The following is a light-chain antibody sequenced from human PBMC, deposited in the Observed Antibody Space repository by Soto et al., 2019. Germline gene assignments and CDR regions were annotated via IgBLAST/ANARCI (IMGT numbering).Light chain of an antibody. CDR1: QSVSSDF. Sequence: EIVLTQSPGTLSLSPGESATLSCRASQSVSSDFLAWYQQKPGQAPRLLIYGASSRATGIPDRFSGSGSGTDFTLIISRLEPEDFAVYYCQQYGSLVTFGGGTKVEIK. CDR3: QQYGSLVT. J-gene: IGKJ4*01. V-gene: IGKV3-20*01. CDR2: GAS.